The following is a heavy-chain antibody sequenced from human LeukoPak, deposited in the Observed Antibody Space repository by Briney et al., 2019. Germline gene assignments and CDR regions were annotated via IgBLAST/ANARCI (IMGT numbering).Heavy chain of an antibody. J-gene: IGHJ6*02. CDR3: ARGAVATIPYYYYYGMDV. CDR2: MNPNSGNT. CDR1: GYTSTSYD. D-gene: IGHD5-12*01. Sequence: VASVKVSCKASGYTSTSYDINWVRQATGQGLEWMGWMNPNSGNTGYAQKFQGRVTMTRNTSISTAYMELSSLRSEDTAVYYCARGAVATIPYYYYYGMDVWGQGTTVTVSS. V-gene: IGHV1-8*01.